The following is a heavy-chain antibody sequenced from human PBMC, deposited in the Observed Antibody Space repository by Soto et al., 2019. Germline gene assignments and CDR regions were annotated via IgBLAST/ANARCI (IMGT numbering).Heavy chain of an antibody. CDR2: ITWNSGNI. V-gene: IGHV3-9*01. Sequence: EVQLVESGGGLVRPGRSLRLSCTAYGFTFDDYAMHWVRQAPGRGLEWVSGITWNSGNIAYADSVQGRFTIARDDDNNTLNLQMNSLRPEDTALYYCVKDSYADFHRVLSTAEYFFDYWGHGTLVTVSS. J-gene: IGHJ4*01. D-gene: IGHD2-2*01. CDR3: VKDSYADFHRVLSTAEYFFDY. CDR1: GFTFDDYA.